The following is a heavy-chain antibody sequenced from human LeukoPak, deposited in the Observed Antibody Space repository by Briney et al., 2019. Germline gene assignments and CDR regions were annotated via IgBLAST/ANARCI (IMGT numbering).Heavy chain of an antibody. D-gene: IGHD5-12*01. V-gene: IGHV4-34*01. CDR2: INHSGST. J-gene: IGHJ4*02. Sequence: PSETLSLTCAVYGGSFSGYYWSWIRQPPGKGLEWIGEINHSGSTNYNPSLKSRVTISVDTSKNQFSLKLSSVTAADTAVYYCASLTGDGYKGGYWGQGTLVTVSS. CDR3: ASLTGDGYKGGY. CDR1: GGSFSGYY.